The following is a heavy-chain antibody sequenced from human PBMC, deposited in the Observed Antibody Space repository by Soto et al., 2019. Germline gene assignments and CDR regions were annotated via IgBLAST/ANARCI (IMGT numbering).Heavy chain of an antibody. CDR1: GLTFSSYA. D-gene: IGHD6-13*01. CDR3: AKKTIAAAGIPYYYYGMDV. J-gene: IGHJ6*02. V-gene: IGHV3-23*01. Sequence: GGSLRLSCAASGLTFSSYAMIWVRQAPGKGLEWVSAISGSGGSTYYADSVKGRFTISRDNSKNTLYLQMNSLRAEDTAVYYCAKKTIAAAGIPYYYYGMDVWGQGTTVTV. CDR2: ISGSGGST.